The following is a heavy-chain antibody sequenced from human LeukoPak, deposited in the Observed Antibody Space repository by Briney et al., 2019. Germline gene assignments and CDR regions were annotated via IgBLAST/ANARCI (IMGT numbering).Heavy chain of an antibody. Sequence: SETLSLTCTVSGGSISGYYWSLIRQPPGKGLEWIGYIYYSGSTNYNPSLKSRVTISVDTSKNQFSLKLSSVTAADTAVYYCARDSSTSHSYNWFDPWGQGTLVTVSS. D-gene: IGHD2-2*01. J-gene: IGHJ5*02. CDR3: ARDSSTSHSYNWFDP. V-gene: IGHV4-59*01. CDR1: GGSISGYY. CDR2: IYYSGST.